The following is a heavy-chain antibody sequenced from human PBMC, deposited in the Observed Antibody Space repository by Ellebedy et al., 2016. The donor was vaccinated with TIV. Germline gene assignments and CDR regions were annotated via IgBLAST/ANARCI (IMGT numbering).Heavy chain of an antibody. CDR2: IHHSGDT. V-gene: IGHV4-59*11. CDR1: GGSISSHS. Sequence: MPSETLSLTCTVSGGSISSHSWTWIRQPPGKGLEWIGHIHHSGDTNYRPSLRSRVSISVDTSKNRLSLKLRSVTAADTAVYYCARVGGVHVDWNFELWGRGTLVAVSS. CDR3: ARVGGVHVDWNFEL. J-gene: IGHJ2*01. D-gene: IGHD2-8*01.